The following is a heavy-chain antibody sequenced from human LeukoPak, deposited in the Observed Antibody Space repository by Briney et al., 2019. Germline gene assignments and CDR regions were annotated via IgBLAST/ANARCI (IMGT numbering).Heavy chain of an antibody. CDR2: MYYSGST. J-gene: IGHJ4*02. V-gene: IGHV4-39*02. Sequence: SETLSLTCTVSGGSVSSSSYYWVWIRQPPGKGLEWIGSMYYSGSTYYNPSLKSRVTISVDTSKNQFSLKLTSVTAADTAVYYCAREYMTKYLDSWGQGTLVTVSS. CDR1: GGSVSSSSYY. CDR3: AREYMTKYLDS. D-gene: IGHD4-11*01.